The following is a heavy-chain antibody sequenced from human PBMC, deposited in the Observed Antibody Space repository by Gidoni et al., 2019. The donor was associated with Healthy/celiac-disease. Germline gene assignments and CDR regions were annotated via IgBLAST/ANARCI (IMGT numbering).Heavy chain of an antibody. CDR1: GFTFSSYA. D-gene: IGHD6-6*01. Sequence: LSCAASGFTFSSYAISWVRQAPGKGLEWVSAISGSGGSTYYADSVKGRFTISRDNSKNTLYLQMNSLRAEDTAVYYCAKDLSIAARASYYFDYWGQGTLVTVSS. CDR2: ISGSGGST. CDR3: AKDLSIAARASYYFDY. J-gene: IGHJ4*02. V-gene: IGHV3-23*01.